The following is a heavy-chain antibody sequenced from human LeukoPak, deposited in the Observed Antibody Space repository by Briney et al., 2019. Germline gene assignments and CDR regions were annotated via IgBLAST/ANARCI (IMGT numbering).Heavy chain of an antibody. V-gene: IGHV3-30*04. D-gene: IGHD3-9*01. CDR1: GFTFSSYA. CDR2: ISYDGSNK. CDR3: ARETTYYDSLTGALDY. Sequence: PGRSLRLSCAASGFTFSSYAMHWVRQAPGKGLEWVAVISYDGSNKYYADSVKGRFTISRDNSKNTLYLQMNSLRAEDTAVYYCARETTYYDSLTGALDYWGQGTLVTVSS. J-gene: IGHJ4*02.